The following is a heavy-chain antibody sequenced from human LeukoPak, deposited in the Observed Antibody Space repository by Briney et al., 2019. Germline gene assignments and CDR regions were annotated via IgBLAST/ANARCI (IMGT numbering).Heavy chain of an antibody. J-gene: IGHJ5*02. CDR1: GGSISSGGYY. Sequence: SETLSLTCTVSGGSISSGGYYWSWIRQHPGKGLEWIGYIYYSGSTYYNPSLKSRVTISVDTSKNQFSLKLSSVTAADTAVYYCARQPIGYCSSTGCYNWFDPWGQGTLVTVSS. D-gene: IGHD2-2*01. CDR2: IYYSGST. V-gene: IGHV4-31*03. CDR3: ARQPIGYCSSTGCYNWFDP.